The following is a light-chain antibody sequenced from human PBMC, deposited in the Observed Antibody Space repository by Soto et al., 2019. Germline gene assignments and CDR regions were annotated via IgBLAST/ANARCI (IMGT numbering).Light chain of an antibody. CDR2: DVS. CDR3: SSYISSSTYV. CDR1: SSDVGRYNY. Sequence: QSVLTQPASVSGSPGQSITISCTGTSSDVGRYNYVSWYQQYPGKSPKLMLYDVSKRPSGVADRFAVSKSGNTASLTISGLQHEDEADYYCSSYISSSTYVFGTGTKLTVL. V-gene: IGLV2-14*03. J-gene: IGLJ1*01.